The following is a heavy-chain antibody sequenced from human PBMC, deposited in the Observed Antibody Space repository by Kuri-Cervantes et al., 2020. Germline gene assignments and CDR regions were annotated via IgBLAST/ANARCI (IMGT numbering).Heavy chain of an antibody. CDR3: ARDRRGYDILTRYAQFDP. Sequence: ASVNVSCKASGYIFTNYAIIWVRQAPGQGLEWMGWISAYNDNTKYAQKFQGRVTMTTNTSTDTAYMELRSLRSDDTAVYFCARDRRGYDILTRYAQFDPWGQGTLVTVSS. V-gene: IGHV1-18*01. CDR2: ISAYNDNT. CDR1: GYIFTNYA. J-gene: IGHJ5*02. D-gene: IGHD3-9*01.